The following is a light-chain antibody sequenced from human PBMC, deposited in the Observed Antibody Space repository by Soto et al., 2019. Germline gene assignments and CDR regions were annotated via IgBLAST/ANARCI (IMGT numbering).Light chain of an antibody. Sequence: DIRMNESAASLSAYVEDRVTLTCRASQRISSFLNWYQQKPGKAPNLLIYSVSSLQSGVPSRFRGSGSGTDFTLTISSLQPEDFGTYYCQQSYSTPTTFGQGTRLEI. CDR3: QQSYSTPTT. J-gene: IGKJ5*01. V-gene: IGKV1-39*01. CDR2: SVS. CDR1: QRISSF.